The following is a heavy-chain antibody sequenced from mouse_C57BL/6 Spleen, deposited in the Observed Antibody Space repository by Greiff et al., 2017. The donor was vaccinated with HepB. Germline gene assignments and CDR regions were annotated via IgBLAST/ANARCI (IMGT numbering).Heavy chain of an antibody. V-gene: IGHV1-15*01. CDR1: GYTFTDYE. D-gene: IGHD2-5*01. CDR2: IDPETGGT. CDR3: THYYSNYPFAY. Sequence: VQLQQSGAELVRPGASVTLSCKASGYTFTDYEMHWVKQTPVHGLEWIGAIDPETGGTAYNQKFKGKAILTADKSSSTAYMELRSLTSEDSAVYYCTHYYSNYPFAYWGQGTLVTVSA. J-gene: IGHJ3*01.